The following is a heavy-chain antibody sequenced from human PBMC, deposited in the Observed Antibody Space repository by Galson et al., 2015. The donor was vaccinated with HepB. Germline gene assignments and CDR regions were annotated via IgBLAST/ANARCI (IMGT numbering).Heavy chain of an antibody. Sequence: SVKVSCKASGYTFTSYYMHWVRQAPGQGLEWMGRINPNSGGTNYAQKFQGRVTMTRDTSISTAYMELSRLRSDDTVVYYCARGVRTVAGTGKNYYYYGMDVWDQGTTVTVSS. D-gene: IGHD6-19*01. CDR3: ARGVRTVAGTGKNYYYYGMDV. CDR2: INPNSGGT. J-gene: IGHJ6*02. V-gene: IGHV1-2*05. CDR1: GYTFTSYY.